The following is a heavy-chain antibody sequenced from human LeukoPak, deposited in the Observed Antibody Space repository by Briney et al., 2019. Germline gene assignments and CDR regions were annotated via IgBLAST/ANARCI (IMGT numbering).Heavy chain of an antibody. J-gene: IGHJ4*02. CDR2: INSDGSST. CDR1: GFSSSNHW. Sequence: GGSLRLSCAASGFSSSNHWMHWVRHVPGKGLVWVSRINSDGSSTTYADSVKGRFTISRDNAKNTLYLQMNSLRDEDTAVYYCTRDVSQSSSWYGEFDYWGQGTQVTVSS. D-gene: IGHD6-13*01. V-gene: IGHV3-74*03. CDR3: TRDVSQSSSWYGEFDY.